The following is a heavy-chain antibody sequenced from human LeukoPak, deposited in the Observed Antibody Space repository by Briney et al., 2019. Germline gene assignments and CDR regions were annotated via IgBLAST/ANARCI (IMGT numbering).Heavy chain of an antibody. V-gene: IGHV3-53*01. J-gene: IGHJ4*02. Sequence: PGESLRLSCTASGFTFSNFWMGWVRQAPGKGLEWVSVIYSGGSTYYADSVKGRFTISRDNSKNTLYLQMNSLRAEDTAVYYCAREHGKSGGDCYFDYWGQGTLVTVSS. CDR2: IYSGGST. D-gene: IGHD2-21*02. CDR1: GFTFSNFW. CDR3: AREHGKSGGDCYFDY.